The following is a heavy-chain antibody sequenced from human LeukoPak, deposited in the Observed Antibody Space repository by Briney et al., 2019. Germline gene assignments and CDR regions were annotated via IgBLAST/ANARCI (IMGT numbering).Heavy chain of an antibody. CDR3: ARDHRYAFDN. J-gene: IGHJ4*01. V-gene: IGHV3-48*01. CDR2: IGISSGNT. D-gene: IGHD5-12*01. Sequence: GGSLRLSCAASGFNFIDYSMNWVRQAPGKGLEWISYIGISSGNTKYADSVKGRFTISRDKARNSLYLQMNSLRVEDTAVYYCARDHRYAFDNWGHGALVTVSS. CDR1: GFNFIDYS.